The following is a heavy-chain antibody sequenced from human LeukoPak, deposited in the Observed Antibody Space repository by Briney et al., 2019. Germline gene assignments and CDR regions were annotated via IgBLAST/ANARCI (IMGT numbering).Heavy chain of an antibody. V-gene: IGHV3-48*04. Sequence: PGGSLRLSCAASGFTFSSYWMNWVRQAPGKGLEWVSYISSSGSTIYYADSVKGRFTISRDNAKNSLYLQMNSLRAEDTAVYYCARCTDGYNYYYYYMDVWGKGTTVTISS. J-gene: IGHJ6*03. CDR2: ISSSGSTI. CDR3: ARCTDGYNYYYYYMDV. CDR1: GFTFSSYW. D-gene: IGHD5-24*01.